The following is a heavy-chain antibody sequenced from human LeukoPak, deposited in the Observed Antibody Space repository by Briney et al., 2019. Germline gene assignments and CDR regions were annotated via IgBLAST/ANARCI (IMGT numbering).Heavy chain of an antibody. CDR3: ARGYDSSGYYPALWYFDY. D-gene: IGHD3-22*01. J-gene: IGHJ4*02. CDR1: GFTFSDYC. Sequence: GGSLRLSCAASGFTFSDYCMSWIRQAPGKGLEWVSYISSSGSTLYYADSVKGRITISRDNAKNSLYLQMNSLRAEDTAVYYCARGYDSSGYYPALWYFDYWGQGTLVTVSS. CDR2: ISSSGSTL. V-gene: IGHV3-11*01.